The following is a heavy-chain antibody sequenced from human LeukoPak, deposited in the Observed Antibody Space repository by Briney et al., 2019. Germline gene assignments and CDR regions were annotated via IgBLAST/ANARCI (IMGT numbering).Heavy chain of an antibody. CDR1: GFSFSSFS. CDR2: ISGGSSFT. CDR3: ARDLGYSSGPNH. Sequence: PGGSLRLSCAASGFSFSSFSMNWVRQAPGKGLEWVSYISGGSSFTYYVDSVKGRFTISRDNAKNSLYLQMNSLRAEDTAVYYCARDLGYSSGPNHWGQGTRVTVSS. D-gene: IGHD6-19*01. V-gene: IGHV3-21*01. J-gene: IGHJ5*02.